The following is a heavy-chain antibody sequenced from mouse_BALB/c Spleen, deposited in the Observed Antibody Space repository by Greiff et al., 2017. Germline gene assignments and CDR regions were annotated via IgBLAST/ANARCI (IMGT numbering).Heavy chain of an antibody. Sequence: EVQRVESGGGLVQPGGSLKLSCAASGFTFSSYGMSWVRQTPDKRLELVATINSNGGSTYYPDSVKGRFTISRDNAKNTLYLQMSSLKSEDTAMYYCARDGYAFDYWGQGTTLTVSS. CDR3: ARDGYAFDY. J-gene: IGHJ2*01. D-gene: IGHD1-2*01. CDR1: GFTFSSYG. V-gene: IGHV5-6-3*01. CDR2: INSNGGST.